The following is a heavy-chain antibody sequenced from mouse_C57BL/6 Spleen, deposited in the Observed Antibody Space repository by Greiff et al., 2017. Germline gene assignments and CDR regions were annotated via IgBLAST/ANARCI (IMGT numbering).Heavy chain of an antibody. J-gene: IGHJ4*01. D-gene: IGHD2-12*01. Sequence: EVHLVESGPGLAKPSQTLSLTCSVTGYSITSDYWNWIRKFPGNKLEYMGFISYSGSTYFNPSLKSRISITRDTSKNQYYLQLNSVTTEDTATYYCARSYYMGLSAMDYWGQGTSVTVSS. CDR2: ISYSGST. CDR1: GYSITSDY. V-gene: IGHV3-8*01. CDR3: ARSYYMGLSAMDY.